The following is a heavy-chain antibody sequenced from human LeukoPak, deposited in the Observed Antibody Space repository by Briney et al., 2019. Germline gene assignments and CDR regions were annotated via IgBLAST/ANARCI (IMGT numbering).Heavy chain of an antibody. Sequence: SETLSLTCTVSEGSIRSSDYYWGWIRQPPGKGLEWIGSIYYSGSTYYNPSLKSRVTIPVDTSKNQFSLKLSSVTAADTALYFCARRGYSSSWYPPFDYWGQGTLVTVSS. D-gene: IGHD6-13*01. CDR2: IYYSGST. CDR1: EGSIRSSDYY. CDR3: ARRGYSSSWYPPFDY. J-gene: IGHJ4*02. V-gene: IGHV4-39*01.